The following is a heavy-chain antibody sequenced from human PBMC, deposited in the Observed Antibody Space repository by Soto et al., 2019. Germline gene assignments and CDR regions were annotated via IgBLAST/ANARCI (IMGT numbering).Heavy chain of an antibody. Sequence: GGSLRLSCAASGFTFSSYGMHWVRQAPGKGLEWVAVISYDGSNKYYADSVKGRFTISRDNSKNTLYLQMNSLRAEDTAVYYCAKDGLRYFDGVGYFDYWGQGTLVTVS. CDR2: ISYDGSNK. V-gene: IGHV3-30*18. D-gene: IGHD3-9*01. J-gene: IGHJ4*02. CDR1: GFTFSSYG. CDR3: AKDGLRYFDGVGYFDY.